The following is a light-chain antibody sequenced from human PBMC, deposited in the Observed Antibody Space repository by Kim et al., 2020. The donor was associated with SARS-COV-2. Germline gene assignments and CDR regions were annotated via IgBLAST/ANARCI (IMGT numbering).Light chain of an antibody. J-gene: IGKJ1*01. CDR3: QQYNNFRT. Sequence: SVSPGDSATRSCRASQSISSNLAWYQQKPGQAPRLLIYDASTRATGIPARFSGGGSGTEFTLTISSLQSEDFAIYYCQQYNNFRTFGQGTKVDIK. V-gene: IGKV3-15*01. CDR2: DAS. CDR1: QSISSN.